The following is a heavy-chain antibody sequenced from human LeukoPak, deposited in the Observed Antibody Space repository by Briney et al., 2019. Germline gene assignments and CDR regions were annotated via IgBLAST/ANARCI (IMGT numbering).Heavy chain of an antibody. J-gene: IGHJ4*02. CDR1: GGTFSSYA. CDR2: IIPIFGTA. V-gene: IGHV1-69*01. CDR3: ARDDYYDSSGGFYY. Sequence: GSSVKVSCKASGGTFSSYAISWVRQAPGQGPEWMGGIIPIFGTANYAQKFQGRVTITADESTSTAYMELSSLRSEDTAVYYCARDDYYDSSGGFYYWGQGTLVTVSS. D-gene: IGHD3-22*01.